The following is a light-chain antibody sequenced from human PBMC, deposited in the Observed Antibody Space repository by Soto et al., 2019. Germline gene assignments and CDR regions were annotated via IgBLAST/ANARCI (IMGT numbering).Light chain of an antibody. J-gene: IGLJ7*01. CDR3: SSYAGSNTWV. Sequence: QSALTQPPSASGSPGQSVTVSCTGTSSDVGGYNYVSWYQHHPGKAPQVMIYEVSKRPSGVPDRFSGSKSGNTASLTVSGLHAEDEADYYCSSYAGSNTWVFGGGTQLTVL. CDR1: SSDVGGYNY. V-gene: IGLV2-8*01. CDR2: EVS.